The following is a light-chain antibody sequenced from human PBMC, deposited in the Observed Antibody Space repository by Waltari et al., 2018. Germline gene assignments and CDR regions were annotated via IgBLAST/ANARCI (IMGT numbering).Light chain of an antibody. CDR3: QVWAGSSDHYV. V-gene: IGLV3-21*02. J-gene: IGLJ1*01. Sequence: SYVLTQPPSVSVAPGQTAIIFRGGYHIGRKSVHWDQQKPGQAPNLVVYDDGDRPSGIPERFSGSNSGHTATLTISRVEAGDEADYYCQVWAGSSDHYVFGSGTKVTVL. CDR1: HIGRKS. CDR2: DDG.